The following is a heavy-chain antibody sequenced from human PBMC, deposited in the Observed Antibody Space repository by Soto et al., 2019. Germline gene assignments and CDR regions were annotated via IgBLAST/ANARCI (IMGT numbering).Heavy chain of an antibody. Sequence: GGSLRLSCAASGFTFSSYAMSWVRQAPGKGLEWVSAISGSGGSTYYADSVKGRFTISRDNSRNTLYLQMNSLRAEDTAVYYCAKIDVHSSGYYWGQGTLVTVSS. CDR2: ISGSGGST. CDR3: AKIDVHSSGYY. V-gene: IGHV3-23*01. D-gene: IGHD3-22*01. CDR1: GFTFSSYA. J-gene: IGHJ4*02.